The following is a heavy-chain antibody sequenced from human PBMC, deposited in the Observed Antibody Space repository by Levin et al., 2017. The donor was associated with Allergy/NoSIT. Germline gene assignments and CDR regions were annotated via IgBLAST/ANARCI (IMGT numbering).Heavy chain of an antibody. CDR1: GFTFSSYA. D-gene: IGHD6-6*01. CDR2: ISYDGSNK. J-gene: IGHJ5*02. CDR3: ARALGAARINNWFDP. V-gene: IGHV3-30*04. Sequence: GESLKISCAASGFTFSSYAMHWVRQAPGKGLEWVAVISYDGSNKYYADSVKGRFTISRDNSKNTLYLQMNSLRAEDTAVYYCARALGAARINNWFDPWGQGTLVTVSS.